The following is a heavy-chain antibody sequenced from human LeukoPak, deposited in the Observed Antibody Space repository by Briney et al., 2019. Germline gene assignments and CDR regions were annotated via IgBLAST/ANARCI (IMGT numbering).Heavy chain of an antibody. CDR2: ISTGSNYI. V-gene: IGHV3-21*01. CDR1: GFTFSDYW. J-gene: IGHJ4*02. Sequence: GGSLRLSCAASGFTFSDYWMHWVRQAPGKGLEWVSSISTGSNYIYYADSVKGRFTISRDNAKNSLYLQMNSLRAEDTAVYYCARGSSSLDYWGQGTLVTVSS. CDR3: ARGSSSLDY. D-gene: IGHD6-13*01.